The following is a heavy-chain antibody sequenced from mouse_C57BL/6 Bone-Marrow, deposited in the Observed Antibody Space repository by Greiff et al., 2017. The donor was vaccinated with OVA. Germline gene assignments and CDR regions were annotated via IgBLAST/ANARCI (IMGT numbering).Heavy chain of an antibody. D-gene: IGHD1-1*01. V-gene: IGHV1-82*01. CDR2: IYPGDGDT. CDR3: ARFITTVVATHWYFDV. J-gene: IGHJ1*03. Sequence: VKLQESGPELVKPGASVKISCKASGYAFSSSWMNWVKQRPGKGLEWIGRIYPGDGDTNYNGKFKGKATLTADKSSSTAYMQLSSLTSEDSAVYFCARFITTVVATHWYFDVWGTGTTVTVSS. CDR1: GYAFSSSW.